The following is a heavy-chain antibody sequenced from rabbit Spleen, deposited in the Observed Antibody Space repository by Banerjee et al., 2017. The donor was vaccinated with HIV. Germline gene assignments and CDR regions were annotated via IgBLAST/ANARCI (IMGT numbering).Heavy chain of an antibody. CDR2: IYAGSSGST. Sequence: QEQLEESGGGLFQPGGSLALTCKASGFSFSSSYYMCWVRQAPGKGLEWIACIYAGSSGSTWYASWAKGRFTISKTSSTTVTLQLNSLTAADTATYFCARDVSAGDGFNFNLWGPGTLVTVS. CDR3: ARDVSAGDGFNFNL. V-gene: IGHV1S45*01. J-gene: IGHJ4*01. D-gene: IGHD7-1*01. CDR1: GFSFSSSYY.